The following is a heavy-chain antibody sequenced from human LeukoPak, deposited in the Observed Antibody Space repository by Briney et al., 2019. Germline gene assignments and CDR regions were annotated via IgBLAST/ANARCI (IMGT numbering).Heavy chain of an antibody. CDR1: GYTFTSYD. CDR2: MNPNSGNT. CDR3: ASNYYYDSSGYYSDAFDI. D-gene: IGHD3-22*01. V-gene: IGHV1-8*01. Sequence: GASVKVSCKASGYTFTSYDINWVRQATGQGLEGMGWMNPNSGNTGYAQKFQGRVTMTRNTSISTAYMELSSLRSEDTAVYYCASNYYYDSSGYYSDAFDIWGQGTMVTVSS. J-gene: IGHJ3*02.